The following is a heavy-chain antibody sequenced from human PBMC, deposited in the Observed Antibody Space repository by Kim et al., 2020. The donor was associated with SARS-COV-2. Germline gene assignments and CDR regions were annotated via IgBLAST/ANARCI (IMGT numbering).Heavy chain of an antibody. V-gene: IGHV4-59*01. D-gene: IGHD4-17*01. CDR3: ARDANGDSRGPLLL. CDR2: IYYSGST. J-gene: IGHJ4*02. Sequence: SETLSLTCTVSGGSISSYYWSWIRQPPGKGLEWIGYIYYSGSTNYNPSLKSRVTISVDTSKNQFSLKLSSVTAADTAVYYCARDANGDSRGPLLLWGQGTLVTVSS. CDR1: GGSISSYY.